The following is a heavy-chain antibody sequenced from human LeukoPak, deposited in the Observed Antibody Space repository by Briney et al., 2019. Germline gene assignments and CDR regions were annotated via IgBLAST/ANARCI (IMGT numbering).Heavy chain of an antibody. CDR3: ANRGF. Sequence: GGSLRLSCVASGFTFSGYWMHWVRQPPGKGLVWVSRIKSDGSMTNYADSVKGRFTNSRDTSKNTLNLQMNSLRVEDTAVYYCANRGFWGQGTLVTVSS. CDR2: IKSDGSMT. D-gene: IGHD1-14*01. CDR1: GFTFSGYW. J-gene: IGHJ4*02. V-gene: IGHV3-74*01.